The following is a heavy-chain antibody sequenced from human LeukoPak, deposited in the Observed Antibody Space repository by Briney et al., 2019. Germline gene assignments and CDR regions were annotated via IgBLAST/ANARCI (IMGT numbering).Heavy chain of an antibody. CDR2: ILYSGST. Sequence: SETLSLTCTVSGGSISSTNHHWGWIRQPAGKGLEWIGNILYSGSTYYNPSLKSRVAISVDTSKNQFSLKVSSVTAADTAVYYCARRSSSSTTYFDYWGQGTLVTVSS. J-gene: IGHJ4*02. CDR3: ARRSSSSTTYFDY. V-gene: IGHV4-39*01. CDR1: GGSISSTNHH. D-gene: IGHD6-6*01.